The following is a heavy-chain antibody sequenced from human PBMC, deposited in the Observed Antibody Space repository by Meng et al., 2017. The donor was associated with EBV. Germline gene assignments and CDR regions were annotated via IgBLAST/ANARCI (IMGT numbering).Heavy chain of an antibody. CDR3: ARPFPSWQSPRLDPFGA. Sequence: QLQLRESGSGQVKPSETLSLTRTVSGDSISSFYYWGWIRQPPGRGLEWIGSVHYTGSTYYSPSLKSRVTVSVDTSKNQFSLRLTSVTAADTAVYYCARPFPSWQSPRLDPFGAWGQGTLVTVSS. V-gene: IGHV4-39*01. CDR1: GDSISSFYY. D-gene: IGHD6-19*01. J-gene: IGHJ5*02. CDR2: VHYTGST.